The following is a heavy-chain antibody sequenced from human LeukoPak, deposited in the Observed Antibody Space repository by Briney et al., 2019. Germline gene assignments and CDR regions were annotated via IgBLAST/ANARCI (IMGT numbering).Heavy chain of an antibody. D-gene: IGHD5-24*01. CDR1: GFTFSSYW. CDR2: IKSDGSST. CDR3: ARGDGYGMDY. Sequence: PGGSLRLSCAASGFTFSSYWMHWVRQAPGKGVVWVSRIKSDGSSTSYADSVKGRFTISRDNAKNTLYLQMNSLRAEDMAVYYCARGDGYGMDYWGQGTRVTVSS. V-gene: IGHV3-74*01. J-gene: IGHJ4*02.